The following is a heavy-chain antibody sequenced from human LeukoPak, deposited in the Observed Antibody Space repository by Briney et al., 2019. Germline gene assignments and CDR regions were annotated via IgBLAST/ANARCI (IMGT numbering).Heavy chain of an antibody. CDR2: SYYTGST. V-gene: IGHV4-59*02. CDR1: GGSVSTYH. J-gene: IGHJ4*02. D-gene: IGHD5-12*01. CDR3: ARVRGGYDAIDH. Sequence: PSETLSLTCTVSGGSVSTYHWGWIRQPPGKGLEWIGYSYYTGSTNYNPSLTGRVTIPVDMSKNQFSLKLISVTAADTAVYHCARVRGGYDAIDHWGQGTLVTVSS.